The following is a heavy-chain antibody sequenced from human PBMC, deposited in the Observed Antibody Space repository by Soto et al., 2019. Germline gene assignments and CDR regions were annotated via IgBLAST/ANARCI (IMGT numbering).Heavy chain of an antibody. V-gene: IGHV3-33*01. CDR2: IWYDGSNK. CDR1: GFTFSSYG. Sequence: QVQLVASGGCVVQPGRSLRLSCAASGFTFSSYGMHWVRQAPGKGLEWVAVIWYDGSNKYYAVYVQGRFTIARDNYKNSLYLNMNSLRAEDTAVYYCARDGHDSNPFDYWGQGTLVTVSS. J-gene: IGHJ4*02. CDR3: ARDGHDSNPFDY. D-gene: IGHD4-4*01.